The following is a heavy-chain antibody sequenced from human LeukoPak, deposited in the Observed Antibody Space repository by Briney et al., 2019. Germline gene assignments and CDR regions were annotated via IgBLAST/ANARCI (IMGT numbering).Heavy chain of an antibody. Sequence: GGSLRLSCAASGFTFGSFWMTWVRQAPGKGLEWVANINQDESEQYYVDSVKGRFAISRDNAKDSLYLQMNSLRPEDTALYYCARPSVTTGVDAFDFWGQGTMVTVSS. CDR1: GFTFGSFW. V-gene: IGHV3-7*01. J-gene: IGHJ3*01. D-gene: IGHD4-17*01. CDR2: INQDESEQ. CDR3: ARPSVTTGVDAFDF.